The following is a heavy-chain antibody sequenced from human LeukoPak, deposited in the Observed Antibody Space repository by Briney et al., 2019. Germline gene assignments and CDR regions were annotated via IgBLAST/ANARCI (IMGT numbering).Heavy chain of an antibody. V-gene: IGHV3-20*04. Sequence: PGGSLRLSCAASGFTFDDYGMSWVRQAPGKGLEWVSGINWNGGSTGYADSVKGRFTISRDNAKNSLYLQMNSLTAEDTALYYCARESSGGYRDPPDYWGQGTLVTASS. CDR3: ARESSGGYRDPPDY. D-gene: IGHD1-26*01. CDR1: GFTFDDYG. J-gene: IGHJ4*02. CDR2: INWNGGST.